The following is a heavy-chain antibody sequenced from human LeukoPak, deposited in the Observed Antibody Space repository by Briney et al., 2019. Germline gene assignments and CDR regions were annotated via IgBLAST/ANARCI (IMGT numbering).Heavy chain of an antibody. CDR1: GFTFDDYA. D-gene: IGHD5-18*01. Sequence: GGSLRLSCAASGFTFDDYAMHWVRQAPGKGLEWVSGISWNSGSVDYAGSVKGRFTISRDNAKTSLYLQMNSLRAEDTALYYCAKVSGYTYGYFDYWGQGTLVTVSS. CDR2: ISWNSGSV. V-gene: IGHV3-9*01. J-gene: IGHJ4*02. CDR3: AKVSGYTYGYFDY.